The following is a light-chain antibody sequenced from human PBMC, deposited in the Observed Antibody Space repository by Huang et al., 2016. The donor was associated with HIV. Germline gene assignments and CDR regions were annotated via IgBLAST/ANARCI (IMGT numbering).Light chain of an antibody. V-gene: IGKV3-11*01. CDR2: DAS. CDR3: QQRSDWPRT. Sequence: EIVLTQSPATLSLSPGERATLSCRASQSVRNYLAWYQKKAGQAPRLLIYDASHRATGIPARFSGSGSGTDFTLTISSLEPEDFAVYYCQQRSDWPRTFGQGTKVEIK. J-gene: IGKJ1*01. CDR1: QSVRNY.